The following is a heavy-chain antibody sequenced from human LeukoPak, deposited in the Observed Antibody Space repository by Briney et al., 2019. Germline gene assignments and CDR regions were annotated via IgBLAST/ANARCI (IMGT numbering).Heavy chain of an antibody. V-gene: IGHV4-61*02. D-gene: IGHD4-17*01. CDR2: VYSSGST. CDR1: GDSMSGDSYF. J-gene: IGHJ6*03. Sequence: SQTLSLTCTVSGDSMSGDSYFWSWIRQPAGKGLEWIGRVYSSGSTYYNPSLESRVTISLDTSQSHFSLTLTSVTAADTAVYYCATARADYGDYNSYYYMDVWGKGTTVTVSS. CDR3: ATARADYGDYNSYYYMDV.